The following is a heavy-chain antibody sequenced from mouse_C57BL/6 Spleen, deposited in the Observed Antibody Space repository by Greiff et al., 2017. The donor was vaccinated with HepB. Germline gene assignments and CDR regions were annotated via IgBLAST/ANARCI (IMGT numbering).Heavy chain of an antibody. V-gene: IGHV3-6*01. CDR2: ISYDGSN. Sequence: ESGPGLVKPSQSLSLTCSVTGYSITSGYYWNWIRQFPGNKLEWMGYISYDGSNNYNPSLKNRISITRDTSKNQFFLKLNSVTTEDTATYYCAKAGYGSTNYFDYWGQGTTLTVSS. CDR3: AKAGYGSTNYFDY. J-gene: IGHJ2*01. CDR1: GYSITSGYY. D-gene: IGHD1-1*01.